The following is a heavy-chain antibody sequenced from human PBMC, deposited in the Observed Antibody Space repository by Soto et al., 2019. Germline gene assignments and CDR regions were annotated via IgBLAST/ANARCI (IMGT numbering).Heavy chain of an antibody. CDR3: AKCDDYFETNWFDP. V-gene: IGHV3-74*01. D-gene: IGHD4-17*01. J-gene: IGHJ5*02. Sequence: GGSLRLSCAASGFTFSSYWMHWVRQAPGKGLVWVSSISSGGSSTSYANSVKGRFTISRDNSKNTLYLQMNSLRAEDSAVYYCAKCDDYFETNWFDPWGQGTLVTVSS. CDR1: GFTFSSYW. CDR2: ISSGGSST.